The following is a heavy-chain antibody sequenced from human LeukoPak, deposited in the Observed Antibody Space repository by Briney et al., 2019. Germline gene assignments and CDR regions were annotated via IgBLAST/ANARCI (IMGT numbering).Heavy chain of an antibody. V-gene: IGHV4-39*07. Sequence: WVRQAPGKGLEWIGSIYYSGSTYYNPSLKSRVTISVDTSKNQFSLKLSSVTAADTAVYYCARDRFASTYYYDSSGRQGIDYWGQGTLVTVSS. CDR2: IYYSGST. J-gene: IGHJ4*02. CDR3: ARDRFASTYYYDSSGRQGIDY. D-gene: IGHD3-22*01.